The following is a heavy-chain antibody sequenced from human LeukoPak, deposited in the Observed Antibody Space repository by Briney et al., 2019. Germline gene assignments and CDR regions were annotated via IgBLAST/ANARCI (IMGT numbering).Heavy chain of an antibody. J-gene: IGHJ4*02. CDR1: GYSFTGNY. V-gene: IGHV1-2*02. D-gene: IGHD2-8*01. CDR3: ARVGYCTKGVCYNYDY. Sequence: ASVKVSCKASGYSFTGNYMHWVRQALGQGFEWMGWINPNSGGTNYAQKFQGRVLMTRDTSISTAYMELSSLRSDDTAVYYCARVGYCTKGVCYNYDYWGQGTQVTVSS. CDR2: INPNSGGT.